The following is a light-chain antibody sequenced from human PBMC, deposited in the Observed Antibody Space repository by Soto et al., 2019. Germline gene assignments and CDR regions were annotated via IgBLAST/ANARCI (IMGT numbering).Light chain of an antibody. V-gene: IGKV3-20*01. CDR1: QTVGTTY. J-gene: IGKJ1*01. Sequence: ETVMTQSPATLSVSPGERATLSCRASQTVGTTYLAWYQHKPGQAPRLLIYGASTRATGIPDRFSGSRSGTDFTLTISRLEPEDFAVYYCQQYGSSGTFGQGTKVDIK. CDR3: QQYGSSGT. CDR2: GAS.